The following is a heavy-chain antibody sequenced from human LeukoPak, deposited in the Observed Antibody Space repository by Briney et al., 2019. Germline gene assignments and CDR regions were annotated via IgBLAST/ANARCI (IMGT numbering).Heavy chain of an antibody. Sequence: SETLSLTCTVSGGSISSSSYYWGWIRQPPGKGLEWIGSIDYSGSTYYNPSLKSRVTISVDTSKNQFSLKLSSVTAADTAVYYCARLPSTSVWSGYPQAHYYFDYWGQGTLVTVSS. CDR2: IDYSGST. V-gene: IGHV4-39*01. D-gene: IGHD3-3*01. J-gene: IGHJ4*02. CDR3: ARLPSTSVWSGYPQAHYYFDY. CDR1: GGSISSSSYY.